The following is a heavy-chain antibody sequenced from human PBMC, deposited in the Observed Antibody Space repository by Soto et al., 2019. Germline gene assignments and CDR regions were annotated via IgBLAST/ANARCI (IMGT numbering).Heavy chain of an antibody. CDR1: GGTFSSYA. J-gene: IGHJ4*02. Sequence: ASVKVSCKASGGTFSSYAISWVRQAPGQRLEWMGWINAGNGNTKYSQKFQGRVTITRDTSASTAYMELSSLRSEDTAVYYCARDLIYSSGSLDYWGQGTLVTVSS. V-gene: IGHV1-3*01. CDR3: ARDLIYSSGSLDY. D-gene: IGHD6-19*01. CDR2: INAGNGNT.